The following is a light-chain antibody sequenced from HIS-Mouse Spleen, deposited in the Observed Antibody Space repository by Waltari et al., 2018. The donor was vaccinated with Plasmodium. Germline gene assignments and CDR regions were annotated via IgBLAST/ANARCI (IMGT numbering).Light chain of an antibody. J-gene: IGLJ3*02. Sequence: SYELTQPPSVSVSPGQTARITCSGDALPKHYAYWYQQKSGQAPVLVIYEDSKRPSGIPERFSGSSSGTMATLTISGAQVEDEADYYCYSTDSSGRVFGGGTKLTVL. CDR2: EDS. CDR1: ALPKHY. V-gene: IGLV3-10*01. CDR3: YSTDSSGRV.